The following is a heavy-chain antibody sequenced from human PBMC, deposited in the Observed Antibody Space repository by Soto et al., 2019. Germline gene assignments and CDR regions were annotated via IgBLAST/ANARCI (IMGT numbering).Heavy chain of an antibody. CDR1: GFSLTTRGVG. CDR2: IYWVDDK. V-gene: IGHV2-5*02. J-gene: IGHJ4*01. D-gene: IGHD3-3*01. CDR3: AHRVLRTVFGLVTTTAIYFDF. Sequence: QITLNESGPTVVRPTETLTLTCRVSGFSLTTRGVGVGWIRQSPGKAPEWLALIYWVDDKRYSASLKSRVTITKDTAKNQVVLTVSDLDPTDTATYYCAHRVLRTVFGLVTTTAIYFDFWGNGTPVAVSS.